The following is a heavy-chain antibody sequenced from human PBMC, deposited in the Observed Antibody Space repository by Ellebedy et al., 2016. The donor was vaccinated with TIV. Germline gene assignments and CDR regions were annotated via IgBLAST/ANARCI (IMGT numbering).Heavy chain of an antibody. V-gene: IGHV2-5*02. CDR2: IYWDDEK. J-gene: IGHJ6*02. Sequence: SGPTLVXPTHTLTLTCTFSGLLLSGSGEGVGWIRQPPGKALEWLALIYWDDEKRYSPSLKSRLTITKDTSKSQVVLTMTNLDPVDTATYFCAHTSHYYYGMDVWGQGTTVTVSS. CDR3: AHTSHYYYGMDV. CDR1: GLLLSGSGEG.